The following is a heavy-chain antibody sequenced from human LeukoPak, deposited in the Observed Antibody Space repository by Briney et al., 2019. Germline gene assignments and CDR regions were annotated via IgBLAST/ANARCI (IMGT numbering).Heavy chain of an antibody. CDR3: ARVTGYYDFWSGYYNYYYYMDV. CDR2: MNPNSGNT. CDR1: GYTFTSYD. V-gene: IGHV1-8*01. Sequence: ASVKVSCKASGYTFTSYDINWVRRATGQGLEWMGWMNPNSGNTGYAQKFQGRVTMTRNTSISTAYMELSSLRSEDTAVYYCARVTGYYDFWSGYYNYYYYMDVWAKGPRSPSP. J-gene: IGHJ6*03. D-gene: IGHD3-3*01.